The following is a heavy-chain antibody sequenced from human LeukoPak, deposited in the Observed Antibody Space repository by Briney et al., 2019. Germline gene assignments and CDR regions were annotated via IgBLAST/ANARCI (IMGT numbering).Heavy chain of an antibody. CDR3: AKAIWSSGWGSFDY. Sequence: GGSLRLSCAASGFTFDDYAMHWVRQAPGKGLEWVSGISWNSGSTGYADSVRGRFTISRDNAKNSLYLQMNSLRADDTALYYGAKAIWSSGWGSFDYWGQGTLVTVSS. CDR1: GFTFDDYA. V-gene: IGHV3-9*01. J-gene: IGHJ4*02. CDR2: ISWNSGST. D-gene: IGHD6-19*01.